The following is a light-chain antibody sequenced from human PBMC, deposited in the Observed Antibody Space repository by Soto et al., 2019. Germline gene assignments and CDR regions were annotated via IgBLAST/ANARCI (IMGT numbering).Light chain of an antibody. J-gene: IGKJ3*01. CDR1: QRIRNH. CDR2: AAS. CDR3: QQSVSAPST. V-gene: IGKV1-39*01. Sequence: DIQMTQSPSSLSASVGARVTITCRASQRIRNHLNWYQHTPGKAPQVLIYAASTMQGGVPSRFSGSGSGTDVTLTINSLQPEEVATDDCQQSVSAPSTVGPGTKVDI.